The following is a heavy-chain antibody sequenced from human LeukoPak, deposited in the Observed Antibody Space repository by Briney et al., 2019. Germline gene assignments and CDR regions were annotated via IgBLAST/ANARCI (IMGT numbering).Heavy chain of an antibody. CDR1: EFSVGSNY. Sequence: GGSLRLSCAASEFSVGSNYMTWVRQAPGKGLEWVSLIYSGGSTYHADSVKGRFTISRDNPKNTLYLQMDNLRVDDTAVYFCARDSIRQQLYYFDYWGQGTLVTVSS. J-gene: IGHJ4*02. D-gene: IGHD6-13*01. CDR3: ARDSIRQQLYYFDY. V-gene: IGHV3-66*01. CDR2: IYSGGST.